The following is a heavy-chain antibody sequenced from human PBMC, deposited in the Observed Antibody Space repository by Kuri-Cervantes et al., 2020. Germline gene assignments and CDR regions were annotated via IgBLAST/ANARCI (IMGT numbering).Heavy chain of an antibody. CDR2: IWYDGSNK. D-gene: IGHD3-22*01. CDR1: GFTFSSYG. J-gene: IGHJ4*02. Sequence: GESLKISCAASGFTFSSYGMHWVRQAPGKGLEWVAVIWYDGSNKYYADSVKGRFTISRDNSKNTLYLQMNSLRAEDTAVYYCAKYLVVSSGYYYTGFDYWGQGTLVTVSS. V-gene: IGHV3-33*06. CDR3: AKYLVVSSGYYYTGFDY.